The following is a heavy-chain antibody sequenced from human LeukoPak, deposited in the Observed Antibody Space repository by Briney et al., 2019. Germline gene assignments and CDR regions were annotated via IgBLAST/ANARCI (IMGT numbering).Heavy chain of an antibody. D-gene: IGHD2-15*01. J-gene: IGHJ4*02. CDR1: GITFSSYG. Sequence: PGGSLRLSCAASGITFSSYGMSWVRQAPGKGLERVSSISSTGGTTYYADSVKGRFTISRDNSKNTLYLQMNSLRAEDTAVYYCARDEGGYWGQGTLVTVSS. CDR3: ARDEGGY. V-gene: IGHV3-23*01. CDR2: ISSTGGTT.